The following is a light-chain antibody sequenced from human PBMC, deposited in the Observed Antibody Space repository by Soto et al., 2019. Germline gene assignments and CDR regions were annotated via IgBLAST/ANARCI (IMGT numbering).Light chain of an antibody. Sequence: QLVLTQSSSASASLGSSVKLTCTLSSGHSTYIIAWHRQQPGKAPHYLMKLEGSGTYNKGSGVPDRFSGSSSGADRYLTISDLQLADEADYYCGTWDSDTHTVFGGGTKLTVL. CDR1: SGHSTYI. J-gene: IGLJ3*02. V-gene: IGLV4-60*02. CDR3: GTWDSDTHTV. CDR2: LEGSGTY.